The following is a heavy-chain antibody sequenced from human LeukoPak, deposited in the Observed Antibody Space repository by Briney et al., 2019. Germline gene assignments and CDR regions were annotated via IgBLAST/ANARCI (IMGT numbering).Heavy chain of an antibody. CDR1: GGTFSSYA. Sequence: ASVKVSCKASGGTFSSYAISWVRQAPGQGLEWMGGIIPIFSTANYAQKFQGRVTITADESTSTAYMELSSLRSEDTAVYYCARDVGEYCSSTSCYASDYWGQGTLVTVSS. CDR2: IIPIFSTA. V-gene: IGHV1-69*13. D-gene: IGHD2-2*01. CDR3: ARDVGEYCSSTSCYASDY. J-gene: IGHJ4*02.